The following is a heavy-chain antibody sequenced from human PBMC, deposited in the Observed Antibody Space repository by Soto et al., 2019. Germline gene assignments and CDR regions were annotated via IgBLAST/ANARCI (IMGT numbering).Heavy chain of an antibody. V-gene: IGHV4-59*01. CDR2: IYYSGGT. CDR3: ARWDGRDSFLDY. J-gene: IGHJ4*02. Sequence: TSETLSLTCTVSGGSISSYYWSWIRRPPGKGLEWIGYIYYSGGTNYTPSLKSRVTISVDTSKNQFSMRLSSVTAADTAVYYCARWDGRDSFLDYWGQGALVTVSS. CDR1: GGSISSYY. D-gene: IGHD3-3*01.